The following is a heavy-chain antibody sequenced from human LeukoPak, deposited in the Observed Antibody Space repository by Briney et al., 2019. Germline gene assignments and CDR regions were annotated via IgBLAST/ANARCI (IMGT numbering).Heavy chain of an antibody. V-gene: IGHV4-34*01. CDR1: GESFSKYY. D-gene: IGHD1-26*01. J-gene: IGHJ4*02. CDR3: ARDSGGTDY. Sequence: SETLSLTCAVYGESFSKYYWSWIRQPPGKGLEWIGEINHSGNTNYNPSLKSRVTISVDTSKNQFSLKMSSVTAADTAAYYCARDSGGTDYWGQGTLVTVSS. CDR2: INHSGNT.